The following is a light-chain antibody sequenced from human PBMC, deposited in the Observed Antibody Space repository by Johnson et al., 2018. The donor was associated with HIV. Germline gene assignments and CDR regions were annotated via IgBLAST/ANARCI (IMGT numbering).Light chain of an antibody. J-gene: IGLJ1*01. CDR1: SSNIGNKY. V-gene: IGLV1-51*02. Sequence: QSVLSQPPSVSAAPGQKVTISCSGSSSNIGNKYVSWYQQLPGTAPKLLIYENTKRPSGIPDRFSGSKSGTSATLGITGLQTGDEADYYCGTWDDSLSTGGVFGAGTKVTVL. CDR3: GTWDDSLSTGGV. CDR2: ENT.